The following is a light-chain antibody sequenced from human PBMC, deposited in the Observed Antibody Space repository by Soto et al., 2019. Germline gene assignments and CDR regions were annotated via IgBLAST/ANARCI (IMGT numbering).Light chain of an antibody. V-gene: IGKV3-15*01. CDR2: GAS. CDR1: QSVSSN. Sequence: IVLTESPTSLSLSPGEKAPLSCRASQSVSSNLAWYQQKAGQAPRLLMYGASTRAIGIPGRFSGSGSGTEFTLTISSLQSEDFAVYYCQQSDKWPPTFGQGTKVDIK. J-gene: IGKJ1*01. CDR3: QQSDKWPPT.